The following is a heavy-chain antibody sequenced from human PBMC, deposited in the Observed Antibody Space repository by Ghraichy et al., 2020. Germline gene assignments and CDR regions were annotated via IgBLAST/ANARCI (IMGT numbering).Heavy chain of an antibody. J-gene: IGHJ5*02. CDR1: GGSISSGDYY. CDR2: IYYFSGST. V-gene: IGHV4-30-4*01. D-gene: IGHD3-22*01. CDR3: ARGRYYYENSGFYYDDP. Sequence: SETLSLTCTVSGGSISSGDYYWSWIRQPPGEGLEWLGYIYYFSGSTDYNPSLKSRVTISIATSKNQFSLNLSSVTAADTAVYYCARGRYYYENSGFYYDDPWGQGTLVTVAS.